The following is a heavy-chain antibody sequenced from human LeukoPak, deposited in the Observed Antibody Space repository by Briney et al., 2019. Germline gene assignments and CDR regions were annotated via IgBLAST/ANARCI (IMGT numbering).Heavy chain of an antibody. CDR1: GFTFSSYE. J-gene: IGHJ6*03. V-gene: IGHV3-48*03. Sequence: GGSLRLSCAASGFTFSSYEMNWVRQAPGKGLEWVSYISSSGSTIYYADSVKGRFTISRDNAKNSLYLQMNSLRAEDTAVYYCARVGSSWYYYYYMDVWGKGTTVTVSS. D-gene: IGHD6-6*01. CDR2: ISSSGSTI. CDR3: ARVGSSWYYYYYMDV.